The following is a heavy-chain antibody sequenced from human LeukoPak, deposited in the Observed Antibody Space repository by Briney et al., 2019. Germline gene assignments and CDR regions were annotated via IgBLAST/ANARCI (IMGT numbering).Heavy chain of an antibody. CDR2: IYYSGST. J-gene: IGHJ4*02. Sequence: QASETLSLTCTVSGGSISSSSYYWGWIRQPPGKGLEWIGSIYYSGSTYYNPSLKSRVTISVDTSKNQFSLKLSSVTAADTAVYYCARHGCSGGSCYSEEPYYFDYWGQGTLVTVSS. V-gene: IGHV4-39*01. CDR3: ARHGCSGGSCYSEEPYYFDY. CDR1: GGSISSSSYY. D-gene: IGHD2-15*01.